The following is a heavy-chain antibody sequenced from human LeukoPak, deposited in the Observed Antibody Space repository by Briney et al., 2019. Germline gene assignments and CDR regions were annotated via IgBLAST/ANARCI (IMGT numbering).Heavy chain of an antibody. D-gene: IGHD6-13*01. CDR2: IRDSGDIT. V-gene: IGHV3-23*01. CDR3: AKGSSSSWFRAPFDI. J-gene: IGHJ3*02. Sequence: HAGESLRLSCAASRLTLTSTAMSWVRHPPGGGREWVSDIRDSGDITYDADSVKGRFTISRDNSKNPLYLQMNSLRAEDTALYYCAKGSSSSWFRAPFDIWGQGTMVTVSS. CDR1: RLTLTSTA.